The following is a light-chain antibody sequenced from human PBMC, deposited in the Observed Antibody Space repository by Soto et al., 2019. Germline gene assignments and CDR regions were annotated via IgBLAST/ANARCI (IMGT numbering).Light chain of an antibody. CDR1: QSISTY. Sequence: DIQMTQSPSSLSVSIGDRVIITCRASQSISTYLNWYQYKPGKAPRLVIFRSSTLQSGVPSRFSGRGSGTDFTLTISSLQPEDFATYFGQQTFSPDVSFGGGTRVEI. CDR3: QQTFSPDVS. CDR2: RSS. V-gene: IGKV1-39*01. J-gene: IGKJ4*01.